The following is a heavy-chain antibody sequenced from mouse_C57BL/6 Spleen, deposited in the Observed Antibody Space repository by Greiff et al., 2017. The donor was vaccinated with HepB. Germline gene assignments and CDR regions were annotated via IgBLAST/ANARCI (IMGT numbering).Heavy chain of an antibody. D-gene: IGHD2-3*01. CDR3: TEGDGDWYFDV. CDR2: IRLKSDNYAT. Sequence: EVKVEESGGGLVQPGGSMKLSCVASGFTFSNYWMNWVRQSPEKGLEWVAQIRLKSDNYATHYAESVKGRFTISRDDSKSSVYLQMNNLRAEDTGIYYCTEGDGDWYFDVWGTGTTVTVSS. CDR1: GFTFSNYW. V-gene: IGHV6-3*01. J-gene: IGHJ1*03.